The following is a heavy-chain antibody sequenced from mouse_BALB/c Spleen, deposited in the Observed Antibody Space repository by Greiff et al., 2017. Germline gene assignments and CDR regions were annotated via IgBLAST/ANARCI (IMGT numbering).Heavy chain of an antibody. J-gene: IGHJ4*01. CDR2: ISDGGSYT. V-gene: IGHV5-4*02. CDR1: GFPLSHFY. D-gene: IGHD2-12*01. CDR3: ARRGRQDYCAMAY. Sequence: ESGGCLGKPGGSLKLPLAASGFPLSHFYIYLVRQTPEKRPEWVATISDGGSYTYYPDSVKGRFTISRDNAKNNLYLQMSSLKSEDTAMYYCARRGRQDYCAMAYWGQGTSVTVSS.